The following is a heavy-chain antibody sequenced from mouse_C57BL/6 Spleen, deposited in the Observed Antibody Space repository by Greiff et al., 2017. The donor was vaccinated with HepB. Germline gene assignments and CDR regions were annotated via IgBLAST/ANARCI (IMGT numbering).Heavy chain of an antibody. J-gene: IGHJ2*01. V-gene: IGHV1-55*01. D-gene: IGHD1-1*01. Sequence: QVQLQQSGAELVKPGASVKMSCKASGYTFTSYWITWVKQRPGQGLEWIGDIYPGSGSTNYNEKFKSKATLTVDTSSSTAYMQLSSLTSEDSAVYYCARSSTVVAPYFDYWGQGTTLTVSS. CDR2: IYPGSGST. CDR3: ARSSTVVAPYFDY. CDR1: GYTFTSYW.